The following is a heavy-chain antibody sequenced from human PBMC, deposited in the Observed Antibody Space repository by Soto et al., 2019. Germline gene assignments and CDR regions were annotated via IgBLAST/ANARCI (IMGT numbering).Heavy chain of an antibody. Sequence: QVQLVQSGAEVKKPGASVKVSCKASGSTFTSYGIISARQAPGQGLEWRGWISAYNGNTNYAQKLQGRVTMTTDTTTSTAYMELRSLRSDDTAVYYCARVGWDSSGRWKTMDVWGQGTTVTVSS. CDR2: ISAYNGNT. CDR1: GSTFTSYG. J-gene: IGHJ6*02. CDR3: ARVGWDSSGRWKTMDV. D-gene: IGHD3-22*01. V-gene: IGHV1-18*04.